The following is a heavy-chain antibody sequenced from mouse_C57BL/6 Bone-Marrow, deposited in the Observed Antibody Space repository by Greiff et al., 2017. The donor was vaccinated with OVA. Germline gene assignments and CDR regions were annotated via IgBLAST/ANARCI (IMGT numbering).Heavy chain of an antibody. CDR1: GYTFTDYY. J-gene: IGHJ4*01. D-gene: IGHD4-1*01. CDR3: ARRDHWVYYAMDY. CDR2: INPNNGGT. Sequence: VQLQQSGPELVKPGASVKISCKASGYTFTDYYMNWVKQSHGKSLEWIGDINPNNGGTSYNQKFKGKATLTVDKSSSTAYMELRSLTSEDSAVYYCARRDHWVYYAMDYWGQGTSVTVSS. V-gene: IGHV1-26*01.